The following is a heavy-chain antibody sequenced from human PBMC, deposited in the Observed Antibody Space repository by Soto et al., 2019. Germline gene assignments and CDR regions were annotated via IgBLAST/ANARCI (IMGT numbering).Heavy chain of an antibody. J-gene: IGHJ4*02. CDR2: INPNTGVT. V-gene: IGHV1-2*02. Sequence: ASVKVSCKASGCTFTGYYIHWVRQSPGQGLEWMGWINPNTGVTNFAQKFHGRVTMTRDTSVSTAYMDLTSLTSDDTALYFCATFRCSGIYFDSWGQGTQVTVSS. CDR3: ATFRCSGIYFDS. D-gene: IGHD2-8*01. CDR1: GCTFTGYY.